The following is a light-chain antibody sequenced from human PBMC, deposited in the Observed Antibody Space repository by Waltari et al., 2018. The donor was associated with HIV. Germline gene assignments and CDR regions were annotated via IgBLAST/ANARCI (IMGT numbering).Light chain of an antibody. Sequence: EIVMTQSPGTLSVSPGERATLSCRASQSVSSNLAWYQQKPGQAPRLLIYGASTRATGIPVRFSGSGAGTAFTLTISSLQSEDFAVYFCQQYNYWPPWTFGQGTKVEIK. CDR1: QSVSSN. CDR3: QQYNYWPPWT. V-gene: IGKV3-15*01. J-gene: IGKJ1*01. CDR2: GAS.